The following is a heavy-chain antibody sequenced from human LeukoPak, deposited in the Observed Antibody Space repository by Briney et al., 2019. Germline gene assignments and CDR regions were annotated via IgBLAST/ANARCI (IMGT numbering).Heavy chain of an antibody. CDR1: GYTFTGYY. Sequence: ASVKVSCKASGYTFTGYYMHWVRQAPGQGLEWMGWINPNSGGTNYAQKFQGRVTMTEDTSTDTAYMELSSLRSEDTAVYYCATYRGDAAFDIWGQGTMVTVSS. CDR3: ATYRGDAAFDI. D-gene: IGHD3-10*01. J-gene: IGHJ3*02. CDR2: INPNSGGT. V-gene: IGHV1-2*02.